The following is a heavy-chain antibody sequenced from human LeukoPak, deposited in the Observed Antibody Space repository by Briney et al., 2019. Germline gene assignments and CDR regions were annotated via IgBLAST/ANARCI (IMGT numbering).Heavy chain of an antibody. D-gene: IGHD6-13*01. V-gene: IGHV1-2*04. J-gene: IGHJ3*02. CDR2: INPNSGGT. Sequence: ASVKVSCKASGYTFTGYYMHWVRQAPGQGLEWMGWINPNSGGTNYAQKFQGWVTMTRDTSISTAYMELSELRSDDTAVYYCARESSSWYGHDAFDIWGQGTMVTVSS. CDR1: GYTFTGYY. CDR3: ARESSSWYGHDAFDI.